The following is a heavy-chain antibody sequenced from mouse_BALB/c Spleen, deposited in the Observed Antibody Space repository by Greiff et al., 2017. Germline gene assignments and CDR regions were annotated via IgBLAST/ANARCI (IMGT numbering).Heavy chain of an antibody. CDR2: ISYSGST. V-gene: IGHV3-8*02. CDR3: ARSRGSSYWYFDV. D-gene: IGHD1-1*01. CDR1: GDSITSGY. J-gene: IGHJ1*01. Sequence: EVKLEESGPSLVKPSQTLSLTCSVTGDSITSGYWNWIRKFPGNKLEYMGYISYSGSTYYNPSLKSRISITRDTSKNQNYLQLESVTTEDTATYYCARSRGSSYWYFDVWGAGTTVTVSS.